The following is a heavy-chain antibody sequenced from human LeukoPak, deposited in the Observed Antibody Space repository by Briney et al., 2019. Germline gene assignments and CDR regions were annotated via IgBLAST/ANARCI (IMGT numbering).Heavy chain of an antibody. CDR3: ARDRSSGYFDS. J-gene: IGHJ4*02. V-gene: IGHV3-23*01. Sequence: GGSLRLSCGASGLSFSSSAMSWVRQAPGKGLEWVSAISGSGGNSYYADSVKGRFTISRDNSKNTLYLQMTSLRAEDTAVYNCARDRSSGYFDSWGQGTLVTVSS. D-gene: IGHD3-22*01. CDR1: GLSFSSSA. CDR2: ISGSGGNS.